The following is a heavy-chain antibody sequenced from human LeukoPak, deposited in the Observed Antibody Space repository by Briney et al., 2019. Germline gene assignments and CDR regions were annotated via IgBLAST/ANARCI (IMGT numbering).Heavy chain of an antibody. J-gene: IGHJ4*02. Sequence: GGSLRLSCAASGFTFSSYWMHWVRQAPGKGLVWVSRINSDGSSTSYADSVKGRFTISRDNAKNTLYLQMNSLRAEDTAVYYCARGRAAAGPYYFDYWGQGTLVTVSS. V-gene: IGHV3-74*01. CDR1: GFTFSSYW. D-gene: IGHD6-13*01. CDR2: INSDGSST. CDR3: ARGRAAAGPYYFDY.